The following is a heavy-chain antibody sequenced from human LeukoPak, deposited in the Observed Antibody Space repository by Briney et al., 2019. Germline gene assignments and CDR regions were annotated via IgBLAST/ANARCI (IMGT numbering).Heavy chain of an antibody. J-gene: IGHJ4*02. Sequence: SETRTLTCTVSGGSISSVTDYWGWIRQPPGKWLEWIGVVYYTGSNYNNPSLKRRVTLSVDTSKNQFALKLSSVTAADTAVYYCARHERTSYCNGGSCELLDDWGQGTLVTVSS. CDR3: ARHERTSYCNGGSCELLDD. CDR2: VYYTGSN. CDR1: GGSISSVTDY. V-gene: IGHV4-39*01. D-gene: IGHD2-15*01.